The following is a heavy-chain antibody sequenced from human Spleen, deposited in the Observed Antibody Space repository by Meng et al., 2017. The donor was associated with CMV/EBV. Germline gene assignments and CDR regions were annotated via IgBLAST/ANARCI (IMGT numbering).Heavy chain of an antibody. CDR3: TKGYYDSRGYYWN. D-gene: IGHD3-22*01. Sequence: ASVKVSCKASGYIFTGYYIHWVRQAPGQGLEWMGWINPHGGGTMYAAKFQGRVTMTSDTSISTAYMELRRLRSDDTALYYCTKGYYDSRGYYWNWGQGTLVTVSS. V-gene: IGHV1-2*02. CDR2: INPHGGGT. J-gene: IGHJ4*02. CDR1: GYIFTGYY.